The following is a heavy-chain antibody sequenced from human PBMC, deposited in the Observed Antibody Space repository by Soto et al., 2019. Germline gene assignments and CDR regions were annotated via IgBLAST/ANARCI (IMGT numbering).Heavy chain of an antibody. V-gene: IGHV1-46*01. CDR1: GYTFTSYY. CDR3: ARGPPDIVLMVYAIRNYGMDV. J-gene: IGHJ6*02. D-gene: IGHD2-8*01. Sequence: ASVKVSCKASGYTFTSYYMHLVRQAPGQGLEWMGIINPSGGSTSYAQKFQGRVTMTRDTSTSTVYMELSSLRSEDTAVYYCARGPPDIVLMVYAIRNYGMDVWGQGTTVTVSS. CDR2: INPSGGST.